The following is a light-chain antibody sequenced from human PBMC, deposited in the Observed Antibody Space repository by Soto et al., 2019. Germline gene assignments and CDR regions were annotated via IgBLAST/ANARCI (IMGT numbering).Light chain of an antibody. Sequence: DIQLTQSPSSLSASVGDRVTITCRASQSISIYLHWYQQKPGKAPKLLIYGASSLQSGVPSRFSGSGSGTDFTLTISCLQPEDFATYYCQQSYSTPPTFGQGTKVDIK. J-gene: IGKJ1*01. CDR2: GAS. CDR3: QQSYSTPPT. V-gene: IGKV1-39*01. CDR1: QSISIY.